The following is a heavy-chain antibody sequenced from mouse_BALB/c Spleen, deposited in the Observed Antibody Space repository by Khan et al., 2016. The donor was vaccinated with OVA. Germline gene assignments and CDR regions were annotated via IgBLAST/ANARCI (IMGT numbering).Heavy chain of an antibody. V-gene: IGHV3-2*02. Sequence: EVQLQESGPGLVKPSQSLSLTCTVTGYSITSDYAWNWIRQFPGNKLEWMGYISYSGSPSYNPSLKSRISITRDTSKNQFFLQLNSVTTEDTATYDCVVDYGSSYYYLDYWGQGTTLTVSS. J-gene: IGHJ2*01. D-gene: IGHD1-1*01. CDR1: GYSITSDYA. CDR2: ISYSGSP. CDR3: VVDYGSSYYYLDY.